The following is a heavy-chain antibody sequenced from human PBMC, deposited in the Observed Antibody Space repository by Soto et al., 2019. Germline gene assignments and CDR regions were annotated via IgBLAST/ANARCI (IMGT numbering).Heavy chain of an antibody. Sequence: SQTLSLTCAISGDSVSSNSVAWNWIRQSPSRCLEWLGRTYYRFKWYNDYGVTVKGRITINPDTSKNQFSLQLNSVTPEDTAVYYCARGRFNAFGIWGQGTMVTVSS. V-gene: IGHV6-1*01. CDR2: TYYRFKWYN. CDR1: GDSVSSNSVA. J-gene: IGHJ3*02. D-gene: IGHD3-3*01. CDR3: ARGRFNAFGI.